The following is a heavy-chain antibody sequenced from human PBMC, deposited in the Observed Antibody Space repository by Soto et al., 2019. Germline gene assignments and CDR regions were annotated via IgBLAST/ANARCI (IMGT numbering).Heavy chain of an antibody. V-gene: IGHV3-66*01. CDR3: ARDTITTNLENYFDY. CDR2: IYSGGST. J-gene: IGHJ4*02. CDR1: GFTVSTNY. Sequence: PGGSLRLSCAASGFTVSTNYMSWVRQAPGKGLEWVSVIYSGGSTYYADSVKGRFIISRDSSKNTIYLQMNSLRAEDTAVYYCARDTITTNLENYFDYWGQGTPVTVSS. D-gene: IGHD3-22*01.